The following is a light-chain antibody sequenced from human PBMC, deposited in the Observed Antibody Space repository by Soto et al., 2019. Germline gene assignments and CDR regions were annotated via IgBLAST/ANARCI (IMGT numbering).Light chain of an antibody. Sequence: QSVLTQPASVSGSPGQSITISCTGNTSDVVGYDYVSWYQHHPGKAPKLMIYEVSNRPSGVSNRFSGSKSGNTASLTSSGLQAEDEADYCCTSYTSSSTWVFGGGTKVTVL. CDR3: TSYTSSSTWV. CDR2: EVS. CDR1: TSDVVGYDY. V-gene: IGLV2-14*01. J-gene: IGLJ2*01.